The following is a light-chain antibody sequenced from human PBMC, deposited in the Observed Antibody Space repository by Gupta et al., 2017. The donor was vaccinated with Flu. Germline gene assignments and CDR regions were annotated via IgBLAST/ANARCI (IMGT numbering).Light chain of an antibody. Sequence: EIVLTQSPGTLSLSPGERATLSCRASQTVSSTYLAWYQQKPGQAPRLIIYGASNSDMDNTVSFGGSGYLKDFTLTSSRREDGDSAIYYGHQYLTSNEFGQGTKVEIK. J-gene: IGKJ1*01. CDR1: QTVSSTY. CDR2: GAS. CDR3: HQYLTSNE. V-gene: IGKV3-20*01.